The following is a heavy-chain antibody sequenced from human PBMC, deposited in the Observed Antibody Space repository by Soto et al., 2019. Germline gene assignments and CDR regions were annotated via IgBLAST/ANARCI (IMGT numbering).Heavy chain of an antibody. CDR2: INPSGGST. D-gene: IGHD6-13*01. CDR1: GYTFTSYY. V-gene: IGHV1-46*03. J-gene: IGHJ3*02. Sequence: QVQLVQSGAEVKKPGASVKVSCKASGYTFTSYYMHWVRQAPGQGLEWMGIINPSGGSTSYAQKFQGRVTMTRDTSTSTVYMELSSLRSEDTAVSYCASSSPGSRTLMDIWGQGTMVTVSS. CDR3: ASSSPGSRTLMDI.